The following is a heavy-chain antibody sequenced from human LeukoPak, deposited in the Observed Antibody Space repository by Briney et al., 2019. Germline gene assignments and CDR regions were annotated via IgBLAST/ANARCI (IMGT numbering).Heavy chain of an antibody. CDR3: ARGTMNLDS. D-gene: IGHD3-22*01. V-gene: IGHV1-18*01. CDR1: GYTFTSYA. J-gene: IGHJ4*02. Sequence: ASVKVSCKASGYTFTSYAMNWVRQAPGQGLEWMGWISAYNGNTNYAQKLQGRVTMTTDTSTSTAYMELNRLKFDDTAVYYCARGTMNLDSWGQGTLVTVSS. CDR2: ISAYNGNT.